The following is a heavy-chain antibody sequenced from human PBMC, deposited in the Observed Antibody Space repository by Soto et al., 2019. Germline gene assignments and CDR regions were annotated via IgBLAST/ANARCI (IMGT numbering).Heavy chain of an antibody. CDR2: INYSGST. Sequence: QVQLQESGPGLVKPSETLSLTCTVSGGSVTNHHLSWIRQPPGKGLEWMGYINYSGSTNYNPSLWSRVTMSGDTPNSQFSLKLSSVTAADAAVYSCATYLGGGGGRGYWGQGTLVTVSS. D-gene: IGHD2-21*01. CDR1: GGSVTNHH. V-gene: IGHV4-59*02. J-gene: IGHJ4*02. CDR3: ATYLGGGGGRGY.